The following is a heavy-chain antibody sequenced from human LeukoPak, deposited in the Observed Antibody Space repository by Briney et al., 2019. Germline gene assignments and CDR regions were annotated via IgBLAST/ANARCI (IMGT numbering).Heavy chain of an antibody. J-gene: IGHJ4*02. CDR2: INSDGSST. CDR1: GFTFSSYW. V-gene: IGHV3-74*01. D-gene: IGHD6-13*01. Sequence: GGSLRLSCAASGFTFSSYWMHWVRQGPGKGLVWVSRINSDGSSTTYADSVKGRFTISRDNAKNTLFLQMNSLRAEDTAVYYCARSTSSNWPLDYWGQGTLVTVSS. CDR3: ARSTSSNWPLDY.